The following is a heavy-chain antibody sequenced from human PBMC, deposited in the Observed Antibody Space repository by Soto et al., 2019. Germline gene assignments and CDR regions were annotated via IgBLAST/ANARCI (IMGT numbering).Heavy chain of an antibody. CDR2: INREETST. CDR3: AREAAVPGTVFDY. Sequence: PGGSLRLSCAASGSTFSSYWMHWVRQDPGQGLVWVSRINREETSTNYADSVKGRFTISRDNAKNTLYLQMNSLRAEDTAVYYCAREAAVPGTVFDYWGQGVLVTVSS. V-gene: IGHV3-74*01. D-gene: IGHD6-19*01. J-gene: IGHJ4*02. CDR1: GSTFSSYW.